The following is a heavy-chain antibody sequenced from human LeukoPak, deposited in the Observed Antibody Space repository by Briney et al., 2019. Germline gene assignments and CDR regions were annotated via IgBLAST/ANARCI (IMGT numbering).Heavy chain of an antibody. CDR3: ARGGSHFEY. CDR1: GYNFTNYW. D-gene: IGHD3-16*01. Sequence: GESLKISCQGSGYNFTNYWIGWVRQMPGKGLEWMGIIYPADSDTRYSPSFQGHVTISADKSISTAYLQRTSLKASDSAIYYCARGGSHFEYWAKGTLVTVS. V-gene: IGHV5-51*01. J-gene: IGHJ4*02. CDR2: IYPADSDT.